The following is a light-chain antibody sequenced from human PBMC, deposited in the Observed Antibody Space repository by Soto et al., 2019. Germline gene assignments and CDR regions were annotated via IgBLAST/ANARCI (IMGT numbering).Light chain of an antibody. CDR2: DAS. CDR1: QSISSY. J-gene: IGKJ4*01. Sequence: DIQMTQSPSTLSASVGDRVTLTCRASQSISSYLAWYQQKPGKAPKLLMYDASSLESGVPSRFSGSGSGTEFTLTISSLQPDEFATYYCQQYNSYPLTFGGGTKVDIK. V-gene: IGKV1-5*01. CDR3: QQYNSYPLT.